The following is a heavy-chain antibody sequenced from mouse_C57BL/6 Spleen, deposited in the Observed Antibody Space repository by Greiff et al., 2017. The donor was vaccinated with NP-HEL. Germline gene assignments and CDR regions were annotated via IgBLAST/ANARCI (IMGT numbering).Heavy chain of an antibody. V-gene: IGHV1-5*01. CDR3: TRYDSLYYAMDY. D-gene: IGHD2-4*01. J-gene: IGHJ4*01. CDR2: IYPGNSDT. CDR1: GYTFTSYW. Sequence: VHVKQSGTVLARPGASVKMSCKTSGYTFTSYWMHWVKQRPGQGLEWIVAIYPGNSDTSYNQKFKGKAKLTAVTSASTAYMELSSLTNEDSAVYYCTRYDSLYYAMDYWGQGTSVTVSS.